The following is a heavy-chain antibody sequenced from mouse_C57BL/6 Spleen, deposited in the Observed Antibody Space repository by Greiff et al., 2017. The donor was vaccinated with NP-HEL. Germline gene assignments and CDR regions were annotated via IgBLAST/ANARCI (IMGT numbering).Heavy chain of an antibody. Sequence: EVKLQESGAELVKPGASVKLSCTASGFNIKDYYMHWVKQRTEQGLEWIGRIDPEDGETKYAPKFQGKATITADTSSNTAYLQLSSLTSEDTAVYYCARSENYGSSYYAMDYWGQGTSVTVSS. CDR2: IDPEDGET. CDR3: ARSENYGSSYYAMDY. CDR1: GFNIKDYY. J-gene: IGHJ4*01. V-gene: IGHV14-2*01. D-gene: IGHD1-1*01.